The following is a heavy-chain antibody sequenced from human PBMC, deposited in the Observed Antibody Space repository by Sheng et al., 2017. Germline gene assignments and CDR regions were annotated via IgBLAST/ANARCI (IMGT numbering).Heavy chain of an antibody. V-gene: IGHV3-21*01. CDR3: ARDKAVATTPDY. D-gene: IGHD5-12*01. CDR2: ISSSSSYI. CDR1: GFTFSSYS. Sequence: EVQLVESGGGLVKPGGSLRLSCAASGFTFSSYSMNWVRQAPGKGLEWVSSISSSSSYIYYADSVKGRFTISRDNAKNSLYLQMNSLRAEDTAVYYCARDKAVATTPDYWGQGTLVTVSS. J-gene: IGHJ4*02.